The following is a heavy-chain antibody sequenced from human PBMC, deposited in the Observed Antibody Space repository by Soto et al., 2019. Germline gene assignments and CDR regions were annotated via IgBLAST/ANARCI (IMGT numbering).Heavy chain of an antibody. D-gene: IGHD3-16*01. CDR2: ILYDGSKK. J-gene: IGHJ4*02. CDR1: GFTFSSYG. CDR3: VRDLALMADY. V-gene: IGHV3-30*03. Sequence: LRLSCAASGFTFSSYGIYWVRQAPGKGLQWVAQILYDGSKKHYADSVRGRFTITRDNSKNTVYLQMDSLRVDDAAMYYCVRDLALMADYWGQGTLVTVSS.